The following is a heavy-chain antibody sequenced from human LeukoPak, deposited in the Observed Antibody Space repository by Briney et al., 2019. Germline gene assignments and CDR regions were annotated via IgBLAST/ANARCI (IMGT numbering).Heavy chain of an antibody. CDR3: ARAYSSGLYYFDY. J-gene: IGHJ4*02. Sequence: TAGGSLRLSCAASGFTFSDYYTSWIRQAPGKGLEWVSYISSSGSSIYYADSVKGRFTISRDNAKNSLYLQMNSLRAEDTAVYYCARAYSSGLYYFDYWGQGTLVTVSS. CDR2: ISSSGSSI. V-gene: IGHV3-11*01. D-gene: IGHD6-19*01. CDR1: GFTFSDYY.